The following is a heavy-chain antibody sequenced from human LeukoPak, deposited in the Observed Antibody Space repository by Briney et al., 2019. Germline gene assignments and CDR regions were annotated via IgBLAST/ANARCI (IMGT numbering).Heavy chain of an antibody. J-gene: IGHJ4*02. D-gene: IGHD5-24*01. CDR1: GYTFTSYG. CDR3: ARDKSMAYFDY. V-gene: IGHV1-18*01. Sequence: AASVKVSCKASGYTFTSYGISWVRQAPGQGLEGMGWISAYNGNTNYAQKLQGRVTMTTDTSTSTAYMELRSLRSDDTAVYYCARDKSMAYFDYWGQGTLVTVSS. CDR2: ISAYNGNT.